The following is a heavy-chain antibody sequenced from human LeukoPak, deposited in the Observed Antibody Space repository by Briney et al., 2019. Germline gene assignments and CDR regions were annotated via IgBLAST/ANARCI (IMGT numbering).Heavy chain of an antibody. Sequence: GGSLRLSCAASGFTFNSYAMHWVRQAPGKGLEWVAVISYDGSNKYYADSVKGRFTISRGNSKNTLYLQMNSLKTEDTAVYYCARDPTVWGQGTTVTVSS. J-gene: IGHJ6*02. CDR2: ISYDGSNK. V-gene: IGHV3-30*04. CDR1: GFTFNSYA. CDR3: ARDPTV. D-gene: IGHD4-17*01.